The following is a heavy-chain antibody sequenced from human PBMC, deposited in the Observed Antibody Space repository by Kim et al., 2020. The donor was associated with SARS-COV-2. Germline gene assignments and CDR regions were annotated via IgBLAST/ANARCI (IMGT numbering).Heavy chain of an antibody. Sequence: GESLKISCKGSGYSFTSYWIGWVRQMPGKGLEWMGIIYPGDSDTRYSPSFQGQVTISADKSISTAYLQWSSLKASDTAMYYCARRGDRGYCSSTSCYGGGPGNDRKYYYYYGMDVCGQGTTVTVSS. CDR3: ARRGDRGYCSSTSCYGGGPGNDRKYYYYYGMDV. D-gene: IGHD2-2*01. CDR2: IYPGDSDT. V-gene: IGHV5-51*01. J-gene: IGHJ6*02. CDR1: GYSFTSYW.